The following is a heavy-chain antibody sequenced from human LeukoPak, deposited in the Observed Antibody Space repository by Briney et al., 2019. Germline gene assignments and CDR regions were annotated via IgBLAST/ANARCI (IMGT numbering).Heavy chain of an antibody. CDR1: GFTVSSNY. CDR3: ARVSGYSYGPFDY. CDR2: IYSGGST. Sequence: PGGSLRLSCAASGFTVSSNYMSWARQAPGKGLEWVSVIYSGGSTYYADSVKGRFTISRDNSKNTLYLQMNSLRAEDTAVYYCARVSGYSYGPFDYWGQGTLVTVSS. J-gene: IGHJ4*02. D-gene: IGHD5-18*01. V-gene: IGHV3-66*01.